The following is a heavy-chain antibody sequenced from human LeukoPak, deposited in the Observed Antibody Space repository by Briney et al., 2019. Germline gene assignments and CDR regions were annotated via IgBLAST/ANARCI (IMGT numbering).Heavy chain of an antibody. CDR3: ARLLSGWYVIDY. CDR1: GDSVSSNSAV. J-gene: IGHJ4*02. CDR2: TYYRSKWYS. D-gene: IGHD6-19*01. Sequence: SQTLSLTCATSGDSVSSNSAVWNWIRQSPSRGLEWLGRTYYRSKWYSDYAVSVKSRININPDTSRNQFSLQLKSVTPEDTAVYYCARLLSGWYVIDYWGQGTLVTVSS. V-gene: IGHV6-1*01.